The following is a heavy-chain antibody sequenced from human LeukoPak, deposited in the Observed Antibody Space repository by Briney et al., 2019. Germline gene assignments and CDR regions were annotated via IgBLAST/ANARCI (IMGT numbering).Heavy chain of an antibody. CDR1: GGSISSGNYY. Sequence: PSQSLSLTCNVSGGSISSGNYYWSWIRQPAGKGLEWIGRIYSSGRTNYNPSLKSRVTISVATSNNQFSLNLSSVTATDTAVYYCARDIHTSDWTKFDYWGQGTLVTVSS. CDR2: IYSSGRT. CDR3: ARDIHTSDWTKFDY. J-gene: IGHJ4*02. V-gene: IGHV4-61*02. D-gene: IGHD6-19*01.